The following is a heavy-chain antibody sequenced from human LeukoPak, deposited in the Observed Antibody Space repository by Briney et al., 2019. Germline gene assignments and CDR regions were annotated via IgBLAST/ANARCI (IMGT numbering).Heavy chain of an antibody. V-gene: IGHV3-21*01. CDR2: ISTSSSYI. CDR1: GFTFSSYS. CDR3: ARYYGGTRFDY. J-gene: IGHJ4*02. D-gene: IGHD4-23*01. Sequence: GGSLRLSCAASGFTFSSYSMNWVRQAPGKGLEWVSSISTSSSYINYADSVKGRFTISRDNAKKSLYLQMNSLRAEDTAVYYCARYYGGTRFDYWGQGTLVTVSS.